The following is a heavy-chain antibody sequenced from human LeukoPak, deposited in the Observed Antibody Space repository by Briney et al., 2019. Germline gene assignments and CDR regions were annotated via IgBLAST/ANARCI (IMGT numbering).Heavy chain of an antibody. CDR2: INQDGSQT. CDR3: ARDPKQLMVGAATGGD. V-gene: IGHV3-7*01. Sequence: GGSLRLSCAASGSTFSTYWMSWVRRAPGKGLEWVANINQDGSQTFYVDSVKGRFTISRDNAKNTLYLQMNSLTAEDTAVYYCARDPKQLMVGAATGGDWGQGTLVTVSS. J-gene: IGHJ4*02. CDR1: GSTFSTYW. D-gene: IGHD2-15*01.